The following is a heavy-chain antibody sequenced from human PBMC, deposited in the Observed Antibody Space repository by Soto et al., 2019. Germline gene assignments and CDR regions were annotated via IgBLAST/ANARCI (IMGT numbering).Heavy chain of an antibody. CDR3: ARDTRVGGANWFDP. J-gene: IGHJ5*02. D-gene: IGHD3-10*01. CDR2: IYYSGST. CDR1: GGSISSYY. Sequence: SETLSLTCTVSGGSISSYYWSWIRQPPGKGLEWIGYIYYSGSTNYNPSLKSRVTISVDTSKNQFSLKLSSVTAADTAVYYCARDTRVGGANWFDPWGQGTMVTVYS. V-gene: IGHV4-59*01.